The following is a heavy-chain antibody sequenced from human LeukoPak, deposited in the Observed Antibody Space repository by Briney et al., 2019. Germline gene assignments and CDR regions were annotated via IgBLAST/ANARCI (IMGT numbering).Heavy chain of an antibody. Sequence: GGSLRLSCAASGFTFSSYGMHWVRQAPGKGLEWVAVISYDGSNKYCADSVKGRFTISRDNSKNTLYLQMDSLRVEDTAVYYCAKDHRWLVDYWGQGSLVTVSS. J-gene: IGHJ4*02. D-gene: IGHD6-19*01. CDR3: AKDHRWLVDY. V-gene: IGHV3-30*18. CDR1: GFTFSSYG. CDR2: ISYDGSNK.